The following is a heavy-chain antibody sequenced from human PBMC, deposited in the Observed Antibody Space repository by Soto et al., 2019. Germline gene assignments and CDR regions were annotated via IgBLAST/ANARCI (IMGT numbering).Heavy chain of an antibody. Sequence: QVQLVQSGAEVKKPGSSVKVSCKASGDTFSRSAISWVRQAPGQGLEYMGTIIPVIAKPKYAQKFQGRVSITADESTGTSDMELYSVTSDDTAVYYCARDSTVTNAFESWGQGTLVTVSS. CDR1: GDTFSRSA. J-gene: IGHJ4*02. CDR2: IIPVIAKP. CDR3: ARDSTVTNAFES. D-gene: IGHD4-17*01. V-gene: IGHV1-69*18.